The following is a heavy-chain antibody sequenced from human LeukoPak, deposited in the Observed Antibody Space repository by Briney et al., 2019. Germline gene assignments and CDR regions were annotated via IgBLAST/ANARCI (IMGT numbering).Heavy chain of an antibody. CDR2: ISGSGGST. CDR3: AKGYCSSTSCYTGSYFDY. Sequence: PGGSLRLSCAASGFTFSSYAMSWVRQAPGKGLEWVSAISGSGGSTYYADSVKGRFTISRDNSKNTLYLQMNSLRAEDTAVYYCAKGYCSSTSCYTGSYFDYWGQGTLVTVSS. J-gene: IGHJ4*02. CDR1: GFTFSSYA. V-gene: IGHV3-23*01. D-gene: IGHD2-2*02.